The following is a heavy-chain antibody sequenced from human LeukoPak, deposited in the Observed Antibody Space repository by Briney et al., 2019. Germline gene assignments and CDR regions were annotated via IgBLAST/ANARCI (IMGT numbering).Heavy chain of an antibody. Sequence: PSETLSLTCAVYGGSFSGYYWSWIRQPPGKGLEWIGEINHSGSTNYNPSLKSRVTISVDTSKNQFSLKLSSVTAADTAVYYCARHGRSSGWHLSLKLREFDYWGQGTLVTVSS. D-gene: IGHD6-19*01. CDR3: ARHGRSSGWHLSLKLREFDY. J-gene: IGHJ4*02. CDR1: GGSFSGYY. CDR2: INHSGST. V-gene: IGHV4-34*01.